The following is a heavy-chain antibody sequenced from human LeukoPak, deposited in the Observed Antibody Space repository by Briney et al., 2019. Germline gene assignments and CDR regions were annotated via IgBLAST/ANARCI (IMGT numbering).Heavy chain of an antibody. CDR2: ISSSSSYI. D-gene: IGHD6-6*01. J-gene: IGHJ3*02. V-gene: IGHV3-21*01. CDR1: GFTFSSYS. CDR3: GRVGGRSKAAKGDAFDI. Sequence: GGSLRLSCAASGFTFSSYSMNWVRQAPGKGLEWVSSISSSSSYIYYADSVKGRFTISRDNAQNSMYLRMNSLRAEDTAVYYCGRVGGRSKAAKGDAFDIWGQGTMVTVSS.